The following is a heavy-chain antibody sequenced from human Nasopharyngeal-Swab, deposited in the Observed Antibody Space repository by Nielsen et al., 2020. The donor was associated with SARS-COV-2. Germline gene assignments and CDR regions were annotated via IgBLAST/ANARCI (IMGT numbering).Heavy chain of an antibody. CDR2: IYYSGST. CDR3: ARQGGIAAAGTIDY. Sequence: PGKGLEWIGSIYYSGSTYYNPSLKSRVTISVDTSKNQFSLKLSSVTAADTAVYYCARQGGIAAAGTIDYWGQGTLVTVSS. V-gene: IGHV4-39*01. D-gene: IGHD6-13*01. J-gene: IGHJ4*02.